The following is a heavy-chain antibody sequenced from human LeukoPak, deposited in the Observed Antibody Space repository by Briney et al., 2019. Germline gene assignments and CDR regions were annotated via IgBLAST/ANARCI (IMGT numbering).Heavy chain of an antibody. Sequence: EASVKVSCKASGGTFSSYAISWVRQAPGQGLEWMGRIIPILGIANYAQKFQGRVTITADKSTSTAYMELSSLRPEDTAVYYCARDNIAAAQYYYYYGMDVWGQGTTVTVSS. D-gene: IGHD6-13*01. CDR2: IIPILGIA. V-gene: IGHV1-69*04. CDR1: GGTFSSYA. J-gene: IGHJ6*02. CDR3: ARDNIAAAQYYYYYGMDV.